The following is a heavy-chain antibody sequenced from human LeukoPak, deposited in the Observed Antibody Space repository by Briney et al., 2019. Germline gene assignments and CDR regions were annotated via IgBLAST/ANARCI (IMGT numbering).Heavy chain of an antibody. CDR1: GGSITQTNY. CDR2: VNLQGGT. Sequence: PSGTLSLTCDVSGGSITQTNYWTWVRQPPGKRLEWTGEVNLQGGTNYTPSLLRRVAISVDTSANHVYLQMTSVTAADTAVYYWAREGGSYRPLDYSGQGTLVTVSS. V-gene: IGHV4-4*02. J-gene: IGHJ4*02. CDR3: AREGGSYRPLDY. D-gene: IGHD3-16*02.